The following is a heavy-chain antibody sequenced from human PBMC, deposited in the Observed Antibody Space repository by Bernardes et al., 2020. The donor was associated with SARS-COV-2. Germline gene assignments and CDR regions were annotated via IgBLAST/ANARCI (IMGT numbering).Heavy chain of an antibody. CDR3: QRWQWLAPGYWYFDL. Sequence: GGSLRLSCAASGFTFSASAIHWVRQASGKGLEWVGRIKSKADNYATAYAASVEGRFTISRDDSKNTAYLQVSGLKIEDTAVYYCQRWQWLAPGYWYFDLWGRGTLVTVSS. CDR2: IKSKADNYAT. D-gene: IGHD6-19*01. V-gene: IGHV3-73*01. J-gene: IGHJ2*01. CDR1: GFTFSASA.